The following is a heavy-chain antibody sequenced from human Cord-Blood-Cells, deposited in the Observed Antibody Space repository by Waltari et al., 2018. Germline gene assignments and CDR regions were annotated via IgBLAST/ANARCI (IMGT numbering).Heavy chain of an antibody. Sequence: QVQLVQSGAEVKKPGSSVKVSCKASGGTFSSYAISWVRQAPGQGLEWMGGIIPIVGTANYAQKFQGRVTITADESPGTAYMELSSPRSEDTAVYYCARESTMVRGVIITPRLSVDPWGQGTLVTVSS. CDR2: IIPIVGTA. D-gene: IGHD3-10*01. CDR3: ARESTMVRGVIITPRLSVDP. CDR1: GGTFSSYA. V-gene: IGHV1-69*01. J-gene: IGHJ5*02.